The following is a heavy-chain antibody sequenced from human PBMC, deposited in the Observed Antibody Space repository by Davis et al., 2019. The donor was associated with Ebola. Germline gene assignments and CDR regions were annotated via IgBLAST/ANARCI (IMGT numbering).Heavy chain of an antibody. V-gene: IGHV1-2*02. CDR3: ARKGDYGDTDAFDI. CDR1: GYTFTGYY. J-gene: IGHJ3*02. CDR2: INPNSGGT. D-gene: IGHD4-17*01. Sequence: ASVKVSCKASGYTFTGYYMHWVRQAPGQGLEWMGWINPNSGGTNYAQKFQGRVTMTRDTSISTAYMELSRLRSDDTAAYYCARKGDYGDTDAFDIWGQGTMVTVSS.